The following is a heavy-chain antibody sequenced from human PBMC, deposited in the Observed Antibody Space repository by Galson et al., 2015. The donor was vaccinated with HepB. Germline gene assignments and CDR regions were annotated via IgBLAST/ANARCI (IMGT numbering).Heavy chain of an antibody. V-gene: IGHV3-48*02. CDR1: GFTFSSYS. CDR2: ISSSSSTI. D-gene: IGHD3-10*01. CDR3: ARDRVPHYDGSGSYYFNYFEY. Sequence: SLRLSCAASGFTFSSYSMNWVRQAPGKGLEWVSYISSSSSTIYYADSVKGRFTISRDKAKNSLYLQMNSLRDEDTAVYYCARDRVPHYDGSGSYYFNYFEYWGQGALVVVSS. J-gene: IGHJ4*02.